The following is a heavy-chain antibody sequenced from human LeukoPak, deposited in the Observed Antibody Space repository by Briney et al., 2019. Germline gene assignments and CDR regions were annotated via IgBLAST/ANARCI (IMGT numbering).Heavy chain of an antibody. CDR1: GFTFSSYT. CDR3: AKGESDIVVVPAADAFDI. V-gene: IGHV3-23*01. CDR2: ISGPGGLT. Sequence: GGSLRLSCAASGFTFSSYTMTWVRQAPGKGLEWVSAISGPGGLTDYADSVKGRSTISRDNSKNTLYLQMNSLRAEDTATYYCAKGESDIVVVPAADAFDIWGQGTIVIVSS. J-gene: IGHJ3*02. D-gene: IGHD2-2*01.